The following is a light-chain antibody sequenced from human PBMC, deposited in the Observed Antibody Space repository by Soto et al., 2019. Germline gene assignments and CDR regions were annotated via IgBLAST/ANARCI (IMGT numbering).Light chain of an antibody. Sequence: QAVLTQPPSTSGTPGQTVAISCSGTSSNIGSHTVNWYQQLPGTAPKLLIYSNNQRPSGVPDRFSGSKSGTSASLAISGLQSEDEADYYCAAWDDSLNGVVFGGGTKVTVL. CDR3: AAWDDSLNGVV. CDR1: SSNIGSHT. V-gene: IGLV1-44*01. CDR2: SNN. J-gene: IGLJ2*01.